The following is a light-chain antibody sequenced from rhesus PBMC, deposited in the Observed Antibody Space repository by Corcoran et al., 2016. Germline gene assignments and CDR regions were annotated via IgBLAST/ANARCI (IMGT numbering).Light chain of an antibody. Sequence: DVVMTPSPLSLPVTLGPPPSISCRSSQGLLRSVGKTFFHWLQVKPGQPPRGLNYDVSRGNSGVPDRFSGTGEGNDFTLKISRGEAEDAGSYDCMQGSHWAPWTFGQGTKVEIK. J-gene: IGKJ1*01. CDR3: MQGSHWAPWT. CDR1: QGLLRSVGKTF. V-gene: IGKV2S9*01. CDR2: DVS.